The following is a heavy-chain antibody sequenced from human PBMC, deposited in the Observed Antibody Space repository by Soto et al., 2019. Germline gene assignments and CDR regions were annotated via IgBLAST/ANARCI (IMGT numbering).Heavy chain of an antibody. V-gene: IGHV4-34*01. D-gene: IGHD3-3*01. J-gene: IGHJ5*02. CDR2: IDHSGYT. Sequence: LSLTCAVYGGSFSGYYWNWIRQPPGKGLEWIGEIDHSGYTNYNPSLKSRVTISVDTSKNQFSLRLTSVTAEDTAVYYCARVRDCFDPGGQGTLGSVSS. CDR3: ARVRDCFDP. CDR1: GGSFSGYY.